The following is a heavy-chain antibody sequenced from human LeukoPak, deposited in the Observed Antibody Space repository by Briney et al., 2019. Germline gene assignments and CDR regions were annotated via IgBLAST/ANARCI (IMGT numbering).Heavy chain of an antibody. J-gene: IGHJ4*02. D-gene: IGHD3-22*01. Sequence: PSETLSLTCTVSGGSISSGSYYWGWIRQPPGKGLKWIGSIYYSGSTYYNPSLKSRVTISIDTSRKQFSLKLSSVTAADTAVYYCAKTLYYSDSSGQESYYFDYWGQGALVTVSS. CDR3: AKTLYYSDSSGQESYYFDY. CDR1: GGSISSGSYY. CDR2: IYYSGST. V-gene: IGHV4-39*07.